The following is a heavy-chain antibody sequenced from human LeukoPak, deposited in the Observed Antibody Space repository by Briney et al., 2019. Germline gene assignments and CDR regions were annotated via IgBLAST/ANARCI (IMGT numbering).Heavy chain of an antibody. V-gene: IGHV4-61*02. J-gene: IGHJ5*02. Sequence: SETLSLTCTVSGGSISSSSYYWSWIRQPAGKGLEWIGRIYTSGSTNYNPSLKSRVTMSVDTSKNQFSLKLSSVTAADTAVYYCARYSIAAAGTWFDPWGQGTLVTVSS. CDR1: GGSISSSSYY. CDR2: IYTSGST. CDR3: ARYSIAAAGTWFDP. D-gene: IGHD6-13*01.